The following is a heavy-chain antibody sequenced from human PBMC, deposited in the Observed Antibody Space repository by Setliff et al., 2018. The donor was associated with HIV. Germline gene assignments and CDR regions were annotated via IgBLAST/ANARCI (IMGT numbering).Heavy chain of an antibody. D-gene: IGHD3-10*01. CDR2: INHSGST. Sequence: PSETLSLTCTVSGGSISSHYWSWIRQPPGKGLEWIGEINHSGSTNYNPSLKSRVTISVDTSKNQFSLKLSSVTAADTAVYDCARGMVRGVIINWFDPWGQGTLVTVSS. J-gene: IGHJ5*02. CDR1: GGSISSHY. V-gene: IGHV4-34*01. CDR3: ARGMVRGVIINWFDP.